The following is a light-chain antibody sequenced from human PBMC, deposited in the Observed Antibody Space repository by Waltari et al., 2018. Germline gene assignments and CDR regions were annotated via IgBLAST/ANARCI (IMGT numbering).Light chain of an antibody. J-gene: IGLJ2*01. CDR2: QDS. Sequence: SFELTQPPSMSVSPGQTANISCSGNKLGDKYISWYQQKPGQSPVVVIYQDSRRPSGLPGRFSGSSSGNTATMTISGTQAMDEADYYCQAWDNYNSYVVVGGGTKLTVL. CDR1: KLGDKY. V-gene: IGLV3-1*01. CDR3: QAWDNYNSYVV.